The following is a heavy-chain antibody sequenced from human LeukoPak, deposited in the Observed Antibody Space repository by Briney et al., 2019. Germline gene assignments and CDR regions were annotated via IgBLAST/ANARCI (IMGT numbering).Heavy chain of an antibody. J-gene: IGHJ2*01. V-gene: IGHV3-74*01. D-gene: IGHD2-21*02. CDR2: INSDGSST. Sequence: GGSLRLSCAASGFTFSSYWMHWVRQAPGKGLVWVSRINSDGSSTSYADSVKGRFTISRDNAKNTLYLQMNSLRTEDTALYYCVKSGGYATAIRYFDLWGRGTLVTVSS. CDR1: GFTFSSYW. CDR3: VKSGGYATAIRYFDL.